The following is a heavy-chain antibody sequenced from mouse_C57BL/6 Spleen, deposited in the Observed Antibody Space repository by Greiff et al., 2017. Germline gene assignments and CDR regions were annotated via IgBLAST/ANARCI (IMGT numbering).Heavy chain of an antibody. CDR1: GYAFSSYW. CDR3: ARSITTVVEGAMDY. CDR2: IYPGDGDT. Sequence: VKLMESGAELVKPGASVKISCKASGYAFSSYWMNWVKQRPGKGLEWIGQIYPGDGDTNYNGKFKGKATLTADKSSSTAYMQLSSLTSEDSAVYFCARSITTVVEGAMDYWGQGTSVTVSS. V-gene: IGHV1-80*01. J-gene: IGHJ4*01. D-gene: IGHD1-1*01.